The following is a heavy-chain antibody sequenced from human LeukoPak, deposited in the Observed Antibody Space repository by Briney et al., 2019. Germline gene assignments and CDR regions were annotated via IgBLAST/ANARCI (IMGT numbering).Heavy chain of an antibody. V-gene: IGHV3-23*01. CDR2: NSGSGGST. J-gene: IGHJ4*02. Sequence: GGSLRLSCAASGFTFSSYAMSWVRQAPGKGLEWVSANSGSGGSTYYADSVKGRFTISRDTSKSTLYLQMNSLRAEDTAVYYCAKRSGDSYYLDSWGQGTLVTVSS. CDR3: AKRSGDSYYLDS. CDR1: GFTFSSYA. D-gene: IGHD2-15*01.